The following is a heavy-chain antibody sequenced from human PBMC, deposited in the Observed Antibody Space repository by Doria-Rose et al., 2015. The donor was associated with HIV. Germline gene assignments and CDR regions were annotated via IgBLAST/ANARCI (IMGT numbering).Heavy chain of an antibody. CDR3: ARDRSNLSLYDSSGFSPFDS. D-gene: IGHD3-22*01. V-gene: IGHV3-48*03. CDR2: ISSSGGVK. CDR1: GVAFKTYK. Sequence: GSLRLTCVASGVAFKTYKMSWVRQAPGKGLEWISSISSSGGVKYYADSMKGRFTISRDNAKNSLYLQMNTLRADDTAVYFCARDRSNLSLYDSSGFSPFDSWGQGTLVTVSS. J-gene: IGHJ4*02.